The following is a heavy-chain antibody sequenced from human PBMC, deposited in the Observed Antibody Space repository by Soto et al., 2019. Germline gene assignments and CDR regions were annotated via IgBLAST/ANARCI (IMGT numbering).Heavy chain of an antibody. CDR1: GNIFTTYY. J-gene: IGHJ4*02. D-gene: IGHD3-22*01. CDR2: INPSGGRT. CDR3: AGLYHYDSSGYYDY. V-gene: IGHV1-46*01. Sequence: AASVKVSCKASGNIFTTYYMHWVRQAPGQGLEWMGIINPSGGRTTYAQKFQGRVTMTRDTSTSTFHMELSSLTSEDTAVYYCAGLYHYDSSGYYDYWGQGTLVTVS.